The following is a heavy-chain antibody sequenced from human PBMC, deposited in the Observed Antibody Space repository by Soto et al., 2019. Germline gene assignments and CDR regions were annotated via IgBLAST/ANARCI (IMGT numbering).Heavy chain of an antibody. V-gene: IGHV1-18*04. CDR3: ARGPRPRWFGEFPFYYYYGMDV. J-gene: IGHJ6*02. Sequence: RASVKVCCEASGYTFTSYGISWVRQARGQGLEWMGWISAYNGNTNYAQKLQGRVTMTTDTSTSTAYMELRSLRSDDTAVYYCARGPRPRWFGEFPFYYYYGMDVWGQGTTVTVSS. CDR1: GYTFTSYG. CDR2: ISAYNGNT. D-gene: IGHD3-10*01.